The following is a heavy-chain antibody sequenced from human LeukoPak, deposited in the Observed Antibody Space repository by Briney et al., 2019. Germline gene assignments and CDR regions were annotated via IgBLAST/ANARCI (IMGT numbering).Heavy chain of an antibody. CDR1: GLTLSGYG. CDR3: ARDFSYFRIHFDY. V-gene: IGHV3-48*01. D-gene: IGHD3-9*01. CDR2: ISTTMTTI. J-gene: IGHJ4*02. Sequence: GGSLRLSCVASGLTLSGYGMNWVRQAPGKGLEWLSYISTTMTTIYYADSVKGRFTVSRDNAKNSPYLQMDSLRAEDTAVYYCARDFSYFRIHFDYWGQGTLVTVSS.